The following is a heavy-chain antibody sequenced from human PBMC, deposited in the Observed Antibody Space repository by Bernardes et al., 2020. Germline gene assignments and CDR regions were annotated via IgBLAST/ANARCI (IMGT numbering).Heavy chain of an antibody. Sequence: ASVKVSCKASGYTFTSYGISWVRQAPGQGLEWMGWISAYNGNTNYAQKLQGRVTMTTDTSTSTAYMELRSLRSDDTAVYYCGRDQGAVVVPAAIDYWGQGTLVTVAS. CDR3: GRDQGAVVVPAAIDY. D-gene: IGHD2-2*02. V-gene: IGHV1-18*01. J-gene: IGHJ4*02. CDR2: ISAYNGNT. CDR1: GYTFTSYG.